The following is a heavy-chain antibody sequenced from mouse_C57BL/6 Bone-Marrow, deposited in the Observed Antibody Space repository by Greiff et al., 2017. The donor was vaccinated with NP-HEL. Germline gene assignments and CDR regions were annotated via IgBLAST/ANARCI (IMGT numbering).Heavy chain of an antibody. V-gene: IGHV1-69*01. Sequence: VQLQQPGAELVMPGASVKLSCKASGYTFTSYWMHWVKQRPGQGLEWIGEIDPSDSYTNYNQKFKGKSTLTVDKSSSTAYMQLSSLTSEDSAVYYCARDFEDFDYWGQGTTLTVSS. J-gene: IGHJ2*01. CDR2: IDPSDSYT. CDR1: GYTFTSYW. CDR3: ARDFEDFDY.